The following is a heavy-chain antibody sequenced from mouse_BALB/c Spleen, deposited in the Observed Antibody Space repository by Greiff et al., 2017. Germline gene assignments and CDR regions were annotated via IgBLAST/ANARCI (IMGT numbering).Heavy chain of an antibody. J-gene: IGHJ1*01. CDR3: ARSGGLRRGWYFDV. Sequence: EVQLQESGAELVRPGALVKLSCKASGFNIKDYYMHWVKQRPEQGLEWIGWIDPENGNTIYDPKFQGKASITADTSSNTAYLQLSSLTSEDTAVYYCARSGGLRRGWYFDVWGAGTTVTVSS. CDR2: IDPENGNT. V-gene: IGHV14-1*02. CDR1: GFNIKDYY. D-gene: IGHD2-2*01.